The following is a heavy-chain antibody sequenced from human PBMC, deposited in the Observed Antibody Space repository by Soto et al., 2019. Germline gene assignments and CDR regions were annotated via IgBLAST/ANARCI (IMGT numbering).Heavy chain of an antibody. D-gene: IGHD4-17*01. J-gene: IGHJ4*02. Sequence: QVQLQQWGAGLVRPSETLSLTCAIYGETFSGYYWTWIRQPPGKGLEWIGEINHSGDTNYNPSLNTRVTILGDTSKNQFSLKMTSVTAADTAVYYCARRPHTVDYWGQGTLVTVSS. V-gene: IGHV4-34*02. CDR1: GETFSGYY. CDR3: ARRPHTVDY. CDR2: INHSGDT.